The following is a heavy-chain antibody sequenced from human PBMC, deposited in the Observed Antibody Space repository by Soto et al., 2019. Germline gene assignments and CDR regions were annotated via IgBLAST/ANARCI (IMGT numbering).Heavy chain of an antibody. V-gene: IGHV4-31*03. Sequence: SETLSLTCTVSGGSISSGGYYWSWIRQHPGKGLEWIGYIYYSGSTYYNPSLKSRVTISVDTSKNQFSLKLSSVTAADTAVYYCARSQYCSGGSCYSHYYGMDVCGQGTMVIVSS. CDR1: GGSISSGGYY. J-gene: IGHJ6*02. CDR3: ARSQYCSGGSCYSHYYGMDV. CDR2: IYYSGST. D-gene: IGHD2-15*01.